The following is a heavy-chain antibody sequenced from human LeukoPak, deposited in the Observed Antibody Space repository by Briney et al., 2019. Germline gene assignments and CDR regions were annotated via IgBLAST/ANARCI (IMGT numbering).Heavy chain of an antibody. J-gene: IGHJ5*02. Sequence: GGSLRLSCAASGFTFSSYSMNWVRQAPGKGLEWVSYISSSGSTIYYADSVKGRFTISRDNAKNSLYLQMNSLRAEDTAVYCCAREGCSSTSCFDPWGQGTLVTVSS. V-gene: IGHV3-48*04. D-gene: IGHD2-2*01. CDR1: GFTFSSYS. CDR3: AREGCSSTSCFDP. CDR2: ISSSGSTI.